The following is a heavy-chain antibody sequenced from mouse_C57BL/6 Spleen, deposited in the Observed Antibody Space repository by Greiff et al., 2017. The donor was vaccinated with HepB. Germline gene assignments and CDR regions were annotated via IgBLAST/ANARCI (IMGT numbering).Heavy chain of an antibody. D-gene: IGHD1-1*01. CDR2: INPSSGYT. CDR3: ARSIITTVVGY. Sequence: VHLVESGAELARPGASVKMSCKASGYTFTSYTMHWVKQRPGQGLEWIGYINPSSGYTKYNQKFKDKATLTADKSSSTAYMQLSSLTSEDSAVYYCARSIITTVVGYWGQGTTLTVSS. V-gene: IGHV1-4*01. J-gene: IGHJ2*01. CDR1: GYTFTSYT.